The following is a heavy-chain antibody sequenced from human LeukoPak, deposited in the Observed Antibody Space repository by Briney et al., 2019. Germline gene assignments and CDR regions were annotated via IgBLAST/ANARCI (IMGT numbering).Heavy chain of an antibody. D-gene: IGHD6-25*01. CDR1: GASISSGSYY. CDR3: ARGSGWPHYFDY. J-gene: IGHJ4*02. CDR2: IFYSGST. V-gene: IGHV4-39*07. Sequence: PSETLSLTCTVSGASISSGSYYWGWIRQPPGKGLEWIGSIFYSGSTYYNPSLKSRVTISIDTSKNQFSLKLSPVTAADTAVYYCARGSGWPHYFDYWGQGTLLTVSS.